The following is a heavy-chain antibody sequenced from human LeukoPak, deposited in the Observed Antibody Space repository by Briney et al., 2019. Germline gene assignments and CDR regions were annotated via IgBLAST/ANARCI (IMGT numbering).Heavy chain of an antibody. J-gene: IGHJ4*02. V-gene: IGHV3-48*04. CDR1: GFTFSSYS. CDR3: ARGYDISDY. D-gene: IGHD3-9*01. CDR2: ISSSSSTI. Sequence: GSLRLSCAASGFTFSSYSMNWVRQAPGKGLEWLSYISSSSSTIYYADSVKGRFTISRDNAKNSLYLQMNSLRAEDTAMYYCARGYDISDYWGQGTVVIVSS.